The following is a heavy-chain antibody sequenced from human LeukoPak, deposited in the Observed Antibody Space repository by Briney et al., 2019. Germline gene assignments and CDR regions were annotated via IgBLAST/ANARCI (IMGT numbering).Heavy chain of an antibody. V-gene: IGHV4-38-2*02. Sequence: SETLSLTCSVCGYSIISGYYWGWIRQPPGKGLEWIGNIYYHGGTYYNPSLKSRVSISLDTSQNQFSLKVTSVTAAETAEYYCVTNYGSGSYYRFTYWGQGTLVTVSS. CDR1: GYSIISGYY. CDR2: IYYHGGT. J-gene: IGHJ4*02. D-gene: IGHD3-10*01. CDR3: VTNYGSGSYYRFTY.